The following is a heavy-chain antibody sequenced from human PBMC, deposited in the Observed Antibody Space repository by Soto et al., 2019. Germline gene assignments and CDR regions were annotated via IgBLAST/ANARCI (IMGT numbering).Heavy chain of an antibody. CDR2: ISSSGTTI. CDR3: ARDKEGGATERDAFDI. V-gene: IGHV3-11*01. J-gene: IGHJ3*02. Sequence: QVQLVESGGGLVKPGGSLRLSCAASGFTFSDYYMSWIRQAPGKGLEWVSYISSSGTTIYYADSVKGRFNISRDNAKNSLYLQMNSLRAEDTAVYYCARDKEGGATERDAFDIWGQGTMVTVSS. D-gene: IGHD1-26*01. CDR1: GFTFSDYY.